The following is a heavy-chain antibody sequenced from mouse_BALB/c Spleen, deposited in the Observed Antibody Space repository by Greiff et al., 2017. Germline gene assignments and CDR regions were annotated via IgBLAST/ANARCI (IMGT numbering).Heavy chain of an antibody. J-gene: IGHJ4*01. CDR1: GFSLSRYS. Sequence: VMLVESGPGLVAPSQSLSITCTVSGFSLSRYSVHWVRQPPGKGLEWLGMIWGGGSTDYNSALKSRLSISKDNSKSQVFLKMNSLQTDDTAMYYCASSLLRLPYAMDYWGQGTSVTVSS. CDR3: ASSLLRLPYAMDY. D-gene: IGHD1-2*01. V-gene: IGHV2-6-4*01. CDR2: IWGGGST.